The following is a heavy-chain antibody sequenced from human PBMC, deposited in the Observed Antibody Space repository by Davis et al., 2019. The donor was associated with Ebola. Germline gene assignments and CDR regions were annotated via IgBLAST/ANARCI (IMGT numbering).Heavy chain of an antibody. V-gene: IGHV5-51*01. J-gene: IGHJ3*02. D-gene: IGHD4-17*01. Sequence: GESLKISCKGSGYSFTNYWIGWVRQMPGKGLEWMGIIYPGDSDTRYNPSLQGQLTISADKSISTAYLQWSSLKASDTAMYYCARHPDYGDYSGLGTFDIWGQGTMVTVSS. CDR2: IYPGDSDT. CDR1: GYSFTNYW. CDR3: ARHPDYGDYSGLGTFDI.